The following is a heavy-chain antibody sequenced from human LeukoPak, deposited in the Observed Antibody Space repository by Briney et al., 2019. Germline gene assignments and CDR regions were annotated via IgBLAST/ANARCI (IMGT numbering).Heavy chain of an antibody. CDR2: IKQDGSEK. J-gene: IGHJ6*03. Sequence: GGSLRLSCAASGFTFSSYWMSWVRQAPGKGLEWVANIKQDGSEKYYVDSVKGRFTISRDNAKNSLYLQMNSLRAEDTAVYYCAKVAGSGSYTQNYYYYYYMDVWGKGTTVTVSS. D-gene: IGHD3-10*01. V-gene: IGHV3-7*01. CDR3: AKVAGSGSYTQNYYYYYYMDV. CDR1: GFTFSSYW.